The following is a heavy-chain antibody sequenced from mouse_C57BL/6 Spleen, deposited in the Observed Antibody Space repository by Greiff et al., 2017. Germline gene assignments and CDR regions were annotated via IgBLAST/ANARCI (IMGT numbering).Heavy chain of an antibody. D-gene: IGHD2-3*01. CDR3: TRKGVYDGYHYAMDY. V-gene: IGHV1-15*01. J-gene: IGHJ4*01. Sequence: QVQLQQSGAELVRPGASVTLSCKASGYTFTDYEMHWVKQTPVHGLEWIGAIDPETGGTAYNQKFKGKAILTADKSSSTAYMELRSLTSEDSAVYYCTRKGVYDGYHYAMDYWGQGTSVTVSS. CDR1: GYTFTDYE. CDR2: IDPETGGT.